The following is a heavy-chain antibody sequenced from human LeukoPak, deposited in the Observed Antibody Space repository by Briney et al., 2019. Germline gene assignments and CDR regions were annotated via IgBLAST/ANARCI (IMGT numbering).Heavy chain of an antibody. CDR3: AKTETTGTTYYFDY. Sequence: PGGSLRLSCAASGFIFRSYGMNWVRQAPGKGLEWVSGIYTNGRDTRYAESVKGRFTISRDNSKNTLYLQMNSLRADDTAIYYCAKTETTGTTYYFDYWGQGTLVTVSS. CDR1: GFIFRSYG. V-gene: IGHV3-23*05. D-gene: IGHD1-7*01. CDR2: IYTNGRDT. J-gene: IGHJ4*02.